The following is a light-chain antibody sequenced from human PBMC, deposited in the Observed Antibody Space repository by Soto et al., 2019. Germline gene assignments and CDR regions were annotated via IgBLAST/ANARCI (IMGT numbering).Light chain of an antibody. Sequence: DFQLHHSPSFLSASVGDGVTITCRASQGISNYLAWYQQNPGKAPKLLIYAASTLQIGVPSRFSGGGSGTEFTLTISSLQPEDFATYYCQLLNCYHITFAQGTRLENK. CDR3: QLLNCYHIT. CDR2: AAS. V-gene: IGKV1-9*01. J-gene: IGKJ5*01. CDR1: QGISNY.